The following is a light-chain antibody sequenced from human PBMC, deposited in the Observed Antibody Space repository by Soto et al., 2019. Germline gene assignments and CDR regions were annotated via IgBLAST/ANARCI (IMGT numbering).Light chain of an antibody. Sequence: QTVVTQPPSASGSPGQSVTISCTGTRDDVGGYNYVSWFQHHPGKAPKLMIYEVYKRPSGVPARFSGSKSGNTASLTVSGLQPGDEAIYYCSSYVTSNVVVFGGGTKVTVL. CDR2: EVY. CDR3: SSYVTSNVVV. CDR1: RDDVGGYNY. J-gene: IGLJ2*01. V-gene: IGLV2-8*01.